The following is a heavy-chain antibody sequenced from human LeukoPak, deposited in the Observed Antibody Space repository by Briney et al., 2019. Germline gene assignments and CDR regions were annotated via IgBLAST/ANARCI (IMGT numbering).Heavy chain of an antibody. D-gene: IGHD1-26*01. V-gene: IGHV3-48*01. CDR3: AKGPSGSYLNWFDP. CDR2: ISSGSYTI. CDR1: GFSFSDYS. Sequence: GGSLRLSCAAAGFSFSDYSMNWVRQAPGKGLEWVSYISSGSYTIYYADSVEGRFSISRDNAKNSLYLQMNSLRAEDTAVYYCAKGPSGSYLNWFDPWGQGTLVTVSS. J-gene: IGHJ5*02.